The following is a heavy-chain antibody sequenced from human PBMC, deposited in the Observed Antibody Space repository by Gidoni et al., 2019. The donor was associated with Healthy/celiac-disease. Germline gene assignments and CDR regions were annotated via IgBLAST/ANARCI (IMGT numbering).Heavy chain of an antibody. D-gene: IGHD3-3*01. Sequence: QLPLQESAPGLVKLSETLSLPCPVPGGPISISSYSWGWIRQPPGKGLEWIGSIYYSGSTYYNPSLKNRVTISVDTSKNQFSLKLSSVTAADTAVYYCARLGSYDFWSGYLDYWGQGTLVTVSS. J-gene: IGHJ4*02. CDR2: IYYSGST. CDR1: GGPISISSYS. CDR3: ARLGSYDFWSGYLDY. V-gene: IGHV4-39*01.